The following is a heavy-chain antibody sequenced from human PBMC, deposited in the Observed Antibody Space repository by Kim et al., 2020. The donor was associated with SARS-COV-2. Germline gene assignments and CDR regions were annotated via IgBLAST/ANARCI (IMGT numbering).Heavy chain of an antibody. J-gene: IGHJ5*02. CDR1: GGSFSGYY. CDR3: ARGSRRVVPSYNWFDP. Sequence: SETLSLTCAVYGGSFSGYYWSWIRQPPGKGLELIGEINHSGSTNYNPSLKSRVTISVDTSKNQFSLKLSSVTAADMAVYYCARGSRRVVPSYNWFDPWGQGTLVTVSS. V-gene: IGHV4-34*01. D-gene: IGHD2-21*01. CDR2: INHSGST.